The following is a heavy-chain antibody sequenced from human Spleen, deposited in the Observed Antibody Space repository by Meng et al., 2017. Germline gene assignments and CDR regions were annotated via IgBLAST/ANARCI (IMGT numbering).Heavy chain of an antibody. D-gene: IGHD4-23*01. CDR3: ATTVVTPADWFDP. Sequence: ASVKVFCKASGYTFTSYAMNWVRQAPGQGLEWMGWINTNTGNPTYAQGFTGRFVFSLDTSVSTAYLQISNLKAEDTAVYSCATTVVTPADWFDPWGQGTLVTVSS. CDR1: GYTFTSYA. CDR2: INTNTGNP. V-gene: IGHV7-4-1*02. J-gene: IGHJ5*02.